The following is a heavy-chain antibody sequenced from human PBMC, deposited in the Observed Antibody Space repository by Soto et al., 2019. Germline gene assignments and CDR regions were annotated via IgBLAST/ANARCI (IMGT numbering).Heavy chain of an antibody. CDR3: ATDGTVTTPGGLDY. CDR2: ISTSSSYI. J-gene: IGHJ4*02. D-gene: IGHD4-4*01. V-gene: IGHV3-21*01. CDR1: GFTFSSYS. Sequence: GGSLRLSCAASGFTFSSYSMNWVRQAPGKGLEWVSSISTSSSYISYADSVKGRFTISRDNAKNSLYLQMNSLRDEDTALYYCATDGTVTTPGGLDYWGQGT.